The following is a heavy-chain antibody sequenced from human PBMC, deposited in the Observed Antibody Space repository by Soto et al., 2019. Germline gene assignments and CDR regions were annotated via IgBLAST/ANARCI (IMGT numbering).Heavy chain of an antibody. CDR1: GYTFTSYD. CDR3: ARERSAAGTGWFDP. J-gene: IGHJ5*02. CDR2: MNPNSGNT. D-gene: IGHD6-13*01. Sequence: QVQLVQSGAEVKKPGASVKVSCKASGYTFTSYDINWVRQATGPGLEWMGWMNPNSGNTAYAQTFQGRVTMTRNTSISTAYMELSSLRSEDTAVYYCARERSAAGTGWFDPGGQGTLVTVSS. V-gene: IGHV1-8*01.